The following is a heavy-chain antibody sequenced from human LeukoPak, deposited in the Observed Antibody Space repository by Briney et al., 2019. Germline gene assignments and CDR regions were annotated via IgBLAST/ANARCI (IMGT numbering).Heavy chain of an antibody. CDR1: GFTFSTYS. CDR2: IGGSGDNK. J-gene: IGHJ4*02. CDR3: ATSNGSGGGY. Sequence: PGGSLRLSCAASGFTFSTYSMNWLRLAPGKGLEWVSAIGGSGDNKYYANFVRGRFTISRDNSKNTLYFQMNSLRAEDTAVYYCATSNGSGGGYWGQGTLVTVSS. D-gene: IGHD1-26*01. V-gene: IGHV3-23*01.